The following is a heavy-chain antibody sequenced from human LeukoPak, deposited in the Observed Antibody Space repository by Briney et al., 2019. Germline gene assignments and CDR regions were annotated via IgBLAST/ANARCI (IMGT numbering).Heavy chain of an antibody. Sequence: PGGSLRLSCAASGFSFSSYSMYWVRQAPGKGLEWVSYISSSSSTIYYADSVKGRFTISRDNAKNSLYLQMNSLRAEDTAVYYCARVGEMATILFTDYWGQGTLVTVSS. CDR2: ISSSSSTI. CDR3: ARVGEMATILFTDY. J-gene: IGHJ4*02. CDR1: GFSFSSYS. V-gene: IGHV3-48*01. D-gene: IGHD5-24*01.